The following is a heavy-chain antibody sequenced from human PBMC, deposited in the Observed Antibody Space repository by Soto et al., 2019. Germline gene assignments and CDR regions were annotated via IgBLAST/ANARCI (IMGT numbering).Heavy chain of an antibody. Sequence: PGGSLRLSCAASGFTFSTYSMNWVRQAPGKGLEWVSDITSSSTYRFYADSVKGRFTISRDDAKNSLYLQMNSLRAEDTGVYYCALYLGVAVATLTLYYWGKGTLVTVSS. CDR2: ITSSSTYR. V-gene: IGHV3-21*01. D-gene: IGHD2-15*01. J-gene: IGHJ4*02. CDR3: ALYLGVAVATLTLYY. CDR1: GFTFSTYS.